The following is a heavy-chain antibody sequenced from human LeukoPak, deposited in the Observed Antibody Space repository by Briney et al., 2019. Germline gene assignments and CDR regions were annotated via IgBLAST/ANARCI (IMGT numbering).Heavy chain of an antibody. CDR1: GGSISSGGYS. CDR2: IYYSGST. V-gene: IGHV4-30-4*07. J-gene: IGHJ4*02. CDR3: ARAGYSYGTPSYYFDY. D-gene: IGHD5-18*01. Sequence: PSETLSLTCAVSGGSISSGGYSWSWIRQPPGKGLEWIGYIYYSGSTYYNPSLKSRVTISVDTSKNQFSLKLSSVTAADTAVYYCARAGYSYGTPSYYFDYWGQGTLVTVSS.